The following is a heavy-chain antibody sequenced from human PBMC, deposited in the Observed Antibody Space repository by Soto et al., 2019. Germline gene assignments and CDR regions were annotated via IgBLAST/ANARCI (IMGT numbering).Heavy chain of an antibody. CDR1: GFTFSSYS. CDR2: ISSSSSYI. CDR3: ASTAVMVYGMDV. Sequence: EVQLVESGGGLVKPGGSLRLSCAASGFTFSSYSMNWVRQAPGKGLEWVSSISSSSSYIYYADSVKGRFTISRDNAKNSLYLHMNSLRAVDTAVYYCASTAVMVYGMDVWGKGTTVTVSS. J-gene: IGHJ6*04. D-gene: IGHD2-8*01. V-gene: IGHV3-21*01.